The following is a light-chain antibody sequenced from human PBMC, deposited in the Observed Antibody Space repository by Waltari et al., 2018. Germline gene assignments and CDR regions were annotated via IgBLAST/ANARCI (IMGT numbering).Light chain of an antibody. J-gene: IGKJ1*01. V-gene: IGKV4-1*01. CDR1: QSVFYRSDNKNY. CDR3: QQYYRSRT. CDR2: WAS. Sequence: DIVMTQSPDSLAVSLCERATIHCKSSQSVFYRSDNKNYLAWYQHKPGQPPKLLFYWASTRESGVPDRFSASGSGTDFTLTINNLQAEDVAVYYCQQYYRSRTFGQGTKVEIK.